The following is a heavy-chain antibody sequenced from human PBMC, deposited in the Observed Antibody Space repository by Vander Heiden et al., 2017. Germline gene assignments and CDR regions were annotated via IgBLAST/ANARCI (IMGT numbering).Heavy chain of an antibody. CDR1: GVFTTATSFY. Sequence: QLQLQESGPGLVKPSETLSLTCDVSGVFTTATSFYWGWVRQSPGKGLEWIGSLYHSGTTYYNRYLRSRLTISVDTSKTLFSLKLSSVIAADTAVYFCVRGIGDLWYYGMDVWGQGTTVTVSS. CDR3: VRGIGDLWYYGMDV. V-gene: IGHV4-39*01. J-gene: IGHJ6*01. CDR2: LYHSGTT. D-gene: IGHD3-3*01.